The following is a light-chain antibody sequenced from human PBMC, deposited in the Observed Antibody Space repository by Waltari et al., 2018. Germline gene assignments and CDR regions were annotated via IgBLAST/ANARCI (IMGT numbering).Light chain of an antibody. CDR2: DNN. Sequence: QSVLTQPPSVSGAPGQRVTISCTGTNSNIGAGYRVHWYQQFPGTAPKPLIFDNNYRPSGVPDRFSGSKSGTSASLAITGLQPEDEADYYCQSYDSSLRRVFGGGTKLTVL. CDR1: NSNIGAGYR. CDR3: QSYDSSLRRV. J-gene: IGLJ3*02. V-gene: IGLV1-40*01.